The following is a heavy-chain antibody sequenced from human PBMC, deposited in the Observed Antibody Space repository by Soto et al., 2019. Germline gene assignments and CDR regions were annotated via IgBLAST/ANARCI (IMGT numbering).Heavy chain of an antibody. D-gene: IGHD2-15*01. V-gene: IGHV5-51*01. CDR3: ARQSGYCSGGSCYGEGAFDI. CDR1: GYSFTSYW. J-gene: IGHJ3*02. Sequence: PGESLKISCKGSGYSFTSYWIGWVRQMPGKGLEWMGIIYPGDSDTRYSPSFQGQVTISADKSISTAYLQWSSLKASDTAMYYCARQSGYCSGGSCYGEGAFDIWGQGKMVPVS. CDR2: IYPGDSDT.